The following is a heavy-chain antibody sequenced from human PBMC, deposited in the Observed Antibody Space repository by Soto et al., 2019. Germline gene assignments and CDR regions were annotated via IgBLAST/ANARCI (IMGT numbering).Heavy chain of an antibody. D-gene: IGHD5-18*01. CDR1: GYTFTSYY. V-gene: IGHV1-46*01. J-gene: IGHJ6*02. CDR3: ARGGRIVDTGIGYYYYHAMDV. CDR2: FNPTGDTA. Sequence: GASVKVPCKASGYTFTSYYIHWVRQAPGQGLEWMGIFNPTGDTASYAQKLQGRVTMTRDTSTGTAYMELGSLRSEDTAVYYCARGGRIVDTGIGYYYYHAMDVWGQGTTVTVSS.